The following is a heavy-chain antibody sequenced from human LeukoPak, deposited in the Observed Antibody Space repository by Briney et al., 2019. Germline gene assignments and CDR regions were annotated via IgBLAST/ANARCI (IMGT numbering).Heavy chain of an antibody. V-gene: IGHV3-23*01. D-gene: IGHD6-19*01. CDR1: GFTFSSYA. CDR2: ISGSGGST. Sequence: GVLRLSCAASGFTFSSYAMSWVRQAPGKGLEWVSVISGSGGSTYYADSVKGRFTISRDNSKNTLYLQMNSLRAEDTAVYYCAKTISSGWYYNYWGQGTLVTVSS. CDR3: AKTISSGWYYNY. J-gene: IGHJ4*02.